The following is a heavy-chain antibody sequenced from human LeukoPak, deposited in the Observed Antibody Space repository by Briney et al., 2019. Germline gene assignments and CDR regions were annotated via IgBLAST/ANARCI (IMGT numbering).Heavy chain of an antibody. V-gene: IGHV4-34*01. CDR3: ARDFSTYSSSWDY. CDR1: GGSFSGYY. CDR2: INHSGST. J-gene: IGHJ4*02. Sequence: KPSETLSLTCAVYGGSFSGYYWSWIRQPPGKGLEWIGEINHSGSTNYNPSLKSRVTISVDTSKNQFSLKLSSVTAADTAVYYCARDFSTYSSSWDYWGQGTLVTASS. D-gene: IGHD6-13*01.